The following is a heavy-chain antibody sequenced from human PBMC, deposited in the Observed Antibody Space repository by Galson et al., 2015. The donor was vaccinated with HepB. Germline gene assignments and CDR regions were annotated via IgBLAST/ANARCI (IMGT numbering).Heavy chain of an antibody. CDR1: GFTFSDYY. CDR3: ARTVTGTALDS. CDR2: TTASSSYT. D-gene: IGHD1-20*01. V-gene: IGHV3-11*06. Sequence: SLRLSCAASGFTFSDYYMSWIRQAPGKGLEWVSYTTASSSYTNYADAAKGRFTVSRDNAQNSLYLQMNSLRAEDTAVYYCARTVTGTALDSWGQGTLVTVSS. J-gene: IGHJ4*02.